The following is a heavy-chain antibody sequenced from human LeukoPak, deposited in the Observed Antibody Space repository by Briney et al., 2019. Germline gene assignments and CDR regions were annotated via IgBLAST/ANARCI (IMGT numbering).Heavy chain of an antibody. CDR1: GYTLTELS. J-gene: IGHJ6*03. V-gene: IGHV1-24*01. CDR2: FDPEDGET. CDR3: ARVGLYGSGSYYNGDYYMDV. Sequence: ASVKVSCKVSGYTLTELSMHWVRQAPGKGLEWMGGFDPEDGETIYAQKFQGRVTMTRDTSISTAYMELSRLRSDDTAVYYCARVGLYGSGSYYNGDYYMDVWGKGTTVTVSS. D-gene: IGHD3-10*01.